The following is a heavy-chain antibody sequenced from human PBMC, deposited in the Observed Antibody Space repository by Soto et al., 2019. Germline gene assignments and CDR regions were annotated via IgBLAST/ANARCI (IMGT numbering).Heavy chain of an antibody. CDR2: TSYDGSNG. CDR1: GFTFSYYA. CDR3: ARDSFGLDV. Sequence: HPGGSLRLSCAASGFTFSYYAMHWVRQAPGKGLEWVSFTSYDGSNGYYADSMKGRFTISRDNSKNTLYLQMDSLRAEDTAVYYCARDSFGLDVWGQGTTVTVSS. J-gene: IGHJ6*02. V-gene: IGHV3-30-3*01.